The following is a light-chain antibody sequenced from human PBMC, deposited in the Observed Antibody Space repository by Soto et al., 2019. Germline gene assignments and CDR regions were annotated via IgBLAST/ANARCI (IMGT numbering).Light chain of an antibody. V-gene: IGLV2-14*01. Sequence: QSALTQPDSVSGSPGQSITISCTGTSSDIGGYNFVSWYQQHPGEAPKLMIYDVSNRPSGFSPRFSGSKSGNTASLTISGLQAEDEADYYCSSFTTSSTLVFGGGTKLTVL. CDR2: DVS. CDR1: SSDIGGYNF. CDR3: SSFTTSSTLV. J-gene: IGLJ2*01.